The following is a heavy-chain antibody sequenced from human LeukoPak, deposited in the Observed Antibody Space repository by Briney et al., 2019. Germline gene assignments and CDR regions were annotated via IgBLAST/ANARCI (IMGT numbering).Heavy chain of an antibody. Sequence: SETLSLTCAVYGGSFSGYYWSWIRQPPGKGLEWIGEINHSGSTNYNPSLKSRVTISVDTSKNQSSLKLSSVTAADTAVYYCARDPCSSTSCPYYYGMDVWGQGTTVTVSS. J-gene: IGHJ6*02. CDR3: ARDPCSSTSCPYYYGMDV. CDR2: INHSGST. D-gene: IGHD2-2*01. V-gene: IGHV4-34*01. CDR1: GGSFSGYY.